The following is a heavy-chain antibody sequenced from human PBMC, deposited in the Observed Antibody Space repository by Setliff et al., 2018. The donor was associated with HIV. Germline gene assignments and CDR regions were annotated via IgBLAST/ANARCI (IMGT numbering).Heavy chain of an antibody. V-gene: IGHV4-38-2*01. CDR3: ASFDLSTTSSAD. Sequence: PSETLSLTCAVSGYSISSGYYWAWIRQPPGKGLEWIGSIYHGGTTYYNPSLKSRSTISEDTSKNQFSLSLSSVTAADTAVYYCASFDLSTTSSADWGQGALVTVSS. CDR2: IYHGGTT. CDR1: GYSISSGYY. D-gene: IGHD6-6*01. J-gene: IGHJ1*01.